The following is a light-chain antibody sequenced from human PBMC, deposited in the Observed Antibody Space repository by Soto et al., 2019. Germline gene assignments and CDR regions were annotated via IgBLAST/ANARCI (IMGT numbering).Light chain of an antibody. J-gene: IGKJ5*01. Sequence: DIQMTQSPASLSASVGDRVTLTCRASQRISSFLNWYQQKPGKAPNLLIYEASSLQSGVPSRFSGSGSGTEFALTISGLQPDDFASYYCQQYNSYPITFGQGTRLEIK. CDR3: QQYNSYPIT. V-gene: IGKV1-5*01. CDR2: EAS. CDR1: QRISSF.